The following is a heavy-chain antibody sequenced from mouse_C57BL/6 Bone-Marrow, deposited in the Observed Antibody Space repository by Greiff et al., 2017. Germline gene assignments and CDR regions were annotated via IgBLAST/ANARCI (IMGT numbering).Heavy chain of an antibody. V-gene: IGHV1-59*01. CDR1: GYTFTSYW. D-gene: IGHD1-1*01. CDR2: IDPSDSYT. J-gene: IGHJ4*01. Sequence: QVQLQQPGAELVRPGTSVTLSCKASGYTFTSYWMHWVKQRPGQGLEWIGVIDPSDSYTNYNQKFKGKATLTVDTSSSTAYMQLSSLTSEDSAVYYCARSDYYGSIPYAMDYWGQGTSVTVSS. CDR3: ARSDYYGSIPYAMDY.